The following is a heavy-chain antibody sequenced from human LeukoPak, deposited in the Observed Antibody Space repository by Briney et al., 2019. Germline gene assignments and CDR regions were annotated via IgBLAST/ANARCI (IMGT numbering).Heavy chain of an antibody. D-gene: IGHD2-15*01. CDR1: GFTFSSYA. Sequence: GGSLRLSCAASGFTFSSYAMSWVRQAPGKGLEWVSTISWNSGSIDYADSVKGRFTISRDNAKNSLYLQMNSLRAEDTALYYCAKDYCSGGSCYEEEYFQHWGQGTLVTVSS. CDR2: ISWNSGSI. V-gene: IGHV3-9*01. J-gene: IGHJ1*01. CDR3: AKDYCSGGSCYEEEYFQH.